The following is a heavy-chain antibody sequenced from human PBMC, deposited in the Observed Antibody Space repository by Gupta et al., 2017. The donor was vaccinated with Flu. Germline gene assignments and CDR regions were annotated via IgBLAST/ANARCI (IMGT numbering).Heavy chain of an antibody. V-gene: IGHV1-2*02. CDR2: SNPNSGAT. J-gene: IGHJ4*02. CDR1: GYTFSVYY. Sequence: QVQLVQSGAEVKKPGASVKVSCRASGYTFSVYYIHWVRQAPGQGPEWMGWSNPNSGATHYAQNLQGRVTLTRDTSISTAYMELSSLRSDDTAVYYCAREGPICTSGVCFDHGGQGTLVTVSS. D-gene: IGHD2-8*01. CDR3: AREGPICTSGVCFDH.